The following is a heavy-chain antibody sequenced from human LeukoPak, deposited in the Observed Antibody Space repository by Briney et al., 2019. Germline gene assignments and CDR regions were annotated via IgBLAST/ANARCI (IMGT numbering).Heavy chain of an antibody. V-gene: IGHV1-46*01. CDR3: ARHDLGGRSPFDC. CDR1: GNTFTTYY. J-gene: IGHJ4*02. Sequence: GASVKVSCKTSGNTFTTYYMHWVRQAPGQGLEWLGIINPSGDSTTYAQKFQGRVTMTRDTSTSTVYMDLSSLRSEDTAVYYCARHDLGGRSPFDCWGQGTLSPSPQ. CDR2: INPSGDST. D-gene: IGHD2-15*01.